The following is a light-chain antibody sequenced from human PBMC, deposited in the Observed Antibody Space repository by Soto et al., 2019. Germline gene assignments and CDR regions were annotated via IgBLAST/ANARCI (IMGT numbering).Light chain of an antibody. CDR2: EVN. V-gene: IGLV2-8*01. CDR1: SSDVGGNDY. CDR3: CSYGFAGSDYLV. J-gene: IGLJ3*02. Sequence: QSALTQPPSASGSPGQSVTISCTGASSDVGGNDYVSWYQHHPGKVPKLMIFEVNKRPSGVPHRFSGSKSGNTASLTVSGLQAEAEADYYCCSYGFAGSDYLVFGGGTKLTVL.